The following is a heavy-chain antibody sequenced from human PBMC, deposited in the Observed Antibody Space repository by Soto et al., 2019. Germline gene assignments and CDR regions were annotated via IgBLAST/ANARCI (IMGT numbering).Heavy chain of an antibody. CDR1: GFTFSSYA. V-gene: IGHV3-23*01. D-gene: IGHD3-10*01. CDR2: ISGSGGST. CDR3: AKDGEPSSRQYYFGY. Sequence: PGGSLRLSCAAPGFTFSSYAMSWVRQAPGKGLEWVSAISGSGGSTYYADSVKGRFTISRDNSKNTLYLQMNSLRAEDTAVYYCAKDGEPSSRQYYFGYWGQGTLVTVSS. J-gene: IGHJ4*02.